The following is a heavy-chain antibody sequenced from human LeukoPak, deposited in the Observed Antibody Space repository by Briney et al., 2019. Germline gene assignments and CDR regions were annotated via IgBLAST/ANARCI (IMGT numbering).Heavy chain of an antibody. CDR1: GGTFSSYA. D-gene: IGHD3-9*01. V-gene: IGHV1-69*13. CDR3: ARFRYEYTYHDVLTGSLDY. CDR2: IIPIFGTA. Sequence: SVKVSCKASGGTFSSYAISWVRQAPGQGLEWMGGIIPIFGTANYAQKFQGRVTITADESTSTAYMELSSLRSEDTAVYYCARFRYEYTYHDVLTGSLDYWGQGTLVTVSS. J-gene: IGHJ4*02.